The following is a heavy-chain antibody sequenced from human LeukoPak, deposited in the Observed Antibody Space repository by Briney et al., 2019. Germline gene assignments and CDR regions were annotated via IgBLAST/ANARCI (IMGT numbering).Heavy chain of an antibody. D-gene: IGHD2-15*01. J-gene: IGHJ4*02. V-gene: IGHV1-18*01. CDR2: ISAYNGNT. CDR3: ARGSGRPLTTPLDY. Sequence: ASVKVSCKASGYTFTSYGISWVRQAPGQGLEWMVWISAYNGNTNYAQKLQGRVTMTTDTSTSTAYMELRSLRSDDTAVYYCARGSGRPLTTPLDYWGQGTLVTVSS. CDR1: GYTFTSYG.